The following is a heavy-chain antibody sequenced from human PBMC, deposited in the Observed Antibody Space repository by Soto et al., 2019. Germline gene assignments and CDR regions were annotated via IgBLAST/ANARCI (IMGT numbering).Heavy chain of an antibody. D-gene: IGHD3-9*01. CDR2: INGDTGDT. CDR3: ARDGFYDILTGYLDS. J-gene: IGHJ5*01. CDR1: GYTFTSYS. V-gene: IGHV1-3*01. Sequence: GASVEVSCKASGYTFTSYSMHWVRQAPGQRLEWMGWINGDTGDTKYSQKFQDRVTITRDTSASTAYMELSSLRSEDTAVYYCARDGFYDILTGYLDSWRHGTLVTVSP.